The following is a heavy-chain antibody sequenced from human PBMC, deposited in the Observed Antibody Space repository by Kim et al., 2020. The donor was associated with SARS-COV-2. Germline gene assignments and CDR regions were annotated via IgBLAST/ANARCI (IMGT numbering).Heavy chain of an antibody. J-gene: IGHJ6*02. D-gene: IGHD3-22*01. CDR1: GGSISSYY. Sequence: SETLSLTCTVSGGSISSYYWSWIRQPPGKGLEWIGYIYYSGSTNYNPSLKSRVTISVDTSKNQFSLKLSSVTAADTAVYYCARDRIYYDSSGRGYGMDVWGQGTTVTVSS. CDR2: IYYSGST. V-gene: IGHV4-59*01. CDR3: ARDRIYYDSSGRGYGMDV.